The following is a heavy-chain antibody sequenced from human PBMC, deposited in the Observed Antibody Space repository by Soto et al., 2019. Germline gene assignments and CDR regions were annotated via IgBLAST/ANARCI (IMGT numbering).Heavy chain of an antibody. D-gene: IGHD4-17*01. CDR3: ARDSTGAGLDYGMDV. J-gene: IGHJ6*02. V-gene: IGHV3-11*06. CDR1: GYTFNDHY. Sequence: QVQLVYPGGGLVKPGGSLRLYCAASGYTFNDHYMTWIRQAPGKGLEWVSFISSDSIYTNSADSVKGRFTISRDNAKNLLYLPMSSLRVEDTAVYYCARDSTGAGLDYGMDVWGQGTTVAVSS. CDR2: ISSDSIYT.